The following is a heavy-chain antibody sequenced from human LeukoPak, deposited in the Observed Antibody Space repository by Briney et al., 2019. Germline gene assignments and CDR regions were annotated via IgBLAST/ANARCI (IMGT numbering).Heavy chain of an antibody. V-gene: IGHV3-7*03. CDR2: INLDGSEI. D-gene: IGHD3-22*01. J-gene: IGHJ4*02. CDR3: VRDRGYSTFDY. Sequence: PGGSLRLSCEASGFVFGHSWMSWVRQAPGKVLEWVANINLDGSEINYLDSLTGRLTISRDNAKDSLYLQMNGLRAEDTAVYFCVRDRGYSTFDYWGQGTLVTVSS. CDR1: GFVFGHSW.